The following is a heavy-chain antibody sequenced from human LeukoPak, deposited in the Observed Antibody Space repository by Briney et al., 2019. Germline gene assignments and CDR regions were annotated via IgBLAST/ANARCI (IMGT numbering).Heavy chain of an antibody. V-gene: IGHV4-39*01. CDR2: IYYSGST. Sequence: SETLSLTGTVSGGSIGTSTFYWGWIRQPPGKGLEWIGTIYYSGSTYYNPSLKSRVTISVDTSKNQFSLQLSSVTATDTAVYYCSRHGVATTGYYWDWGQGTLVTVSS. D-gene: IGHD3-9*01. J-gene: IGHJ4*02. CDR1: GGSIGTSTFY. CDR3: SRHGVATTGYYWD.